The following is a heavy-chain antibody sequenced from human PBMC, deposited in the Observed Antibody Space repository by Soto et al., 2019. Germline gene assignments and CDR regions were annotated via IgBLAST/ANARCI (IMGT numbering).Heavy chain of an antibody. D-gene: IGHD3-9*01. CDR1: GYTFTSYA. J-gene: IGHJ4*02. V-gene: IGHV1-3*01. CDR2: INAGNGNT. Sequence: ASVKVSCEASGYTFTSYAMHWVRQAPGQRLEWMGWINAGNGNTKYSQKFQGRVTITRDTSASTAYMELSSLRSEDTAVYYCARALLDILTGYYHSEVAYWGQGTLVTVSS. CDR3: ARALLDILTGYYHSEVAY.